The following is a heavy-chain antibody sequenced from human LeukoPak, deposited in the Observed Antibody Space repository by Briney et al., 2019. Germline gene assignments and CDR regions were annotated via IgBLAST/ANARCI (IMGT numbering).Heavy chain of an antibody. CDR2: INPNSGGT. J-gene: IGHJ4*02. D-gene: IGHD6-19*01. CDR1: GYTFTGYY. Sequence: GASVKVSCKASGYTFTGYYMHWVRQAPGQGLEWMGWINPNSGGTNYAQKFQGRVTMTRDTSISTAYMELSRLRSDDTAVYYCARASISQWLVRHEPYFDYWGQGTLVTVSP. CDR3: ARASISQWLVRHEPYFDY. V-gene: IGHV1-2*02.